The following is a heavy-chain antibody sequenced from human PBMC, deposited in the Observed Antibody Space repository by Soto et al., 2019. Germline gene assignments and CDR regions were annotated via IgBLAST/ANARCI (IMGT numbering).Heavy chain of an antibody. CDR1: GFSLSSNGVG. J-gene: IGHJ1*01. CDR2: IYWDDSK. Sequence: SGPTLVNPTQTLTLTCTFSGFSLSSNGVGVGWIRQPPGKALEWLAVIYWDDSKTYSPSLENRLTITKDTSKNQVVLTMTNVDPVETGTYNCAHKGSGTRAIGNWGQ. D-gene: IGHD3-10*01. V-gene: IGHV2-5*02. CDR3: AHKGSGTRAIGN.